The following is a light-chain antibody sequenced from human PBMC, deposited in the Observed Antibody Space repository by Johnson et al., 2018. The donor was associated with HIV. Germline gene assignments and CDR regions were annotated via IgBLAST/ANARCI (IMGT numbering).Light chain of an antibody. CDR1: SSNIGNNY. CDR3: GTWDTSLGAQYV. CDR2: DDN. J-gene: IGLJ1*01. Sequence: QAVLTQPPSVSAAPGQKVTISCSGSSSNIGNNYVSWYQQLPGTAPKLLIYDDNKRPSGIPDRFSDSLSGASATLAITGLQTGDEADYYCGTWDTSLGAQYVVGMGTKCTVL. V-gene: IGLV1-51*01.